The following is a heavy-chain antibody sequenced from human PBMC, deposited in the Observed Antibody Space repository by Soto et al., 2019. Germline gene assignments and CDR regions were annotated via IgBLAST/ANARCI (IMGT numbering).Heavy chain of an antibody. CDR1: GYSFTSYW. CDR3: ARRPRYSSGWSPSSSDL. V-gene: IGHV5-51*01. CDR2: IYPGDSDT. Sequence: GESLKISCKGSGYSFTSYWIGWVRQMPGKGLEWMGIIYPGDSDTRYSPSFQGQVTISADKSISTAYLQWSSLKASDTAMYYCARRPRYSSGWSPSSSDLWGPGPLVTLSS. D-gene: IGHD6-19*01. J-gene: IGHJ5*02.